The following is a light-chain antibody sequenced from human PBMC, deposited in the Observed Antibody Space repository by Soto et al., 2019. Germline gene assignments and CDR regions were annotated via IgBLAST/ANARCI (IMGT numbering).Light chain of an antibody. CDR3: QQYGDRPRT. CDR1: QSVSSSY. CDR2: GAS. Sequence: EIVLTQSPGTLSLSPGERATLSCSASQSVSSSYLAWYQQKPGQAPRLLIYGASSRATGIPDRFSGSGSGTDFTLTISSLESEDFAVYFCQQYGDRPRTFGQGTKVDIK. V-gene: IGKV3-20*01. J-gene: IGKJ1*01.